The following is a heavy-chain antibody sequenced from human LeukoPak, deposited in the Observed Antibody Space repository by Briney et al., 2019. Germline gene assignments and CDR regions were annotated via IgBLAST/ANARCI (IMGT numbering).Heavy chain of an antibody. CDR3: AKNGGDSYGTGHFDY. CDR2: ISGSSGGT. V-gene: IGHV3-23*01. D-gene: IGHD5-18*01. CDR1: GFTFSSYA. J-gene: IGHJ4*02. Sequence: GGSLRLSCAAPGFTFSSYAMTWVRQAPGKGLEWVSAISGSSGGTYYADSVKGRFTISRDNSKNTLYLQMNSLRAEDTAVYYCAKNGGDSYGTGHFDYWGQGTLVTVSS.